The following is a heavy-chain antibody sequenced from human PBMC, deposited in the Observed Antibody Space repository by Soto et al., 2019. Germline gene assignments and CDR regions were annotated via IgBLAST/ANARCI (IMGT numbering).Heavy chain of an antibody. CDR3: ARDQGVVVTADNWFDP. CDR2: IFSSGST. Sequence: SETLSLTCTVYGGSITDYSWVWIRQPAGKGLEWIGRIFSSGSTNYNPSLKGRITMSLDTSKNQFSLKLNSATATDTAVYFCARDQGVVVTADNWFDPWGQGILVTVSS. D-gene: IGHD2-21*02. CDR1: GGSITDYS. V-gene: IGHV4-4*07. J-gene: IGHJ5*02.